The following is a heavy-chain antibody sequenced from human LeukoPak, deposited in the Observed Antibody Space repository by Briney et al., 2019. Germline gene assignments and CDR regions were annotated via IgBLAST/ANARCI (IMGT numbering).Heavy chain of an antibody. CDR3: ARDKGRFLEWLLLGDSPIDP. CDR2: ISAYNGNT. D-gene: IGHD3-3*01. Sequence: ASVKVSCKASGYTFTSYGISWVRQAPGQGLEWMGWISAYNGNTNYAQKLQGRVTMTTDTSTSTAYMELRSLRSDDTAVYYCARDKGRFLEWLLLGDSPIDPWGQGTLVTVSP. CDR1: GYTFTSYG. V-gene: IGHV1-18*01. J-gene: IGHJ5*02.